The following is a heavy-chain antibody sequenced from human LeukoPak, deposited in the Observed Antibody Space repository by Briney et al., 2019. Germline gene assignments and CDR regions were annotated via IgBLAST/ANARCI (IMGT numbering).Heavy chain of an antibody. Sequence: ASVKVSCKASGYFFTGYYMHWVRQAPGQGLEWMGWINPNSGDTNFAQKFQGRVTMTRDTSINTAYMELTRLRSDDTAVYYRARDSGHYFNDDRSNNWGQGTLVTVSS. CDR3: ARDSGHYFNDDRSNN. CDR1: GYFFTGYY. D-gene: IGHD3-22*01. CDR2: INPNSGDT. V-gene: IGHV1-2*02. J-gene: IGHJ4*02.